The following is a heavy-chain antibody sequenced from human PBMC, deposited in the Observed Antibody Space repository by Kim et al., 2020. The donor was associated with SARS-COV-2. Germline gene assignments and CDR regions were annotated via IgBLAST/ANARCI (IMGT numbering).Heavy chain of an antibody. Sequence: GGSLRLSCAASGFTFSSYGMHWVRQAPGKGLEWVAVIWYDGSNKYYADSVKGRFTISRDNSKNTLYLQMNSLRAEDTAVYYCAREGVLINDAFDIWGQGTMVTVSS. CDR3: AREGVLINDAFDI. CDR2: IWYDGSNK. D-gene: IGHD3-16*01. V-gene: IGHV3-33*08. CDR1: GFTFSSYG. J-gene: IGHJ3*02.